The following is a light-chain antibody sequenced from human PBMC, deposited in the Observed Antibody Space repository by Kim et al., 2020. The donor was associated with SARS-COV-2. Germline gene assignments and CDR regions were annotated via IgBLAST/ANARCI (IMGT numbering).Light chain of an antibody. J-gene: IGLJ3*02. CDR3: CSYAGNFAFV. CDR2: DVS. CDR1: SSDVSAYNH. V-gene: IGLV2-11*03. Sequence: GQSVTISCTGTSSDVSAYNHVYWYQQHPGKAPKFMIYDVSRRPSGVPDRFSGSKSGNTASLTISGLQAEDEADYYCCSYAGNFAFVFGGGTKVTVL.